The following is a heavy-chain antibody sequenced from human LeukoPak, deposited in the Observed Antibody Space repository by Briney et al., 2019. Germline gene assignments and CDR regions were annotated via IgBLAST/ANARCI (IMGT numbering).Heavy chain of an antibody. Sequence: GSLRLSCAASGFTLSSYAMSWIRQPPGKGLEWIGEINHSGSTNYNPSLKSRVTISVDTSKNQFSLKLSSVTAADTAVYYCARAEAPGYSSGWYRAAFDYWGQGTLVTVPS. CDR1: GFTLSSYA. D-gene: IGHD6-19*01. J-gene: IGHJ4*02. CDR2: INHSGST. V-gene: IGHV4-34*01. CDR3: ARAEAPGYSSGWYRAAFDY.